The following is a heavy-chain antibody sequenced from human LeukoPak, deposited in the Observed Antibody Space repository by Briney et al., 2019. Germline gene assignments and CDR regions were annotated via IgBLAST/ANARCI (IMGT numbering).Heavy chain of an antibody. CDR3: AKGRGYCSGANCAGTAFDI. Sequence: GSLRLSCAASGITFSTYAMSWVRQAPGKGLEWVSVISGSGTGTYYADSVQGRFTISRDNSNNTVHLQMISLRDEDTAIYYCAKGRGYCSGANCAGTAFDIWGQGTMVTVSS. J-gene: IGHJ3*02. D-gene: IGHD2-15*01. CDR1: GITFSTYA. CDR2: ISGSGTGT. V-gene: IGHV3-23*01.